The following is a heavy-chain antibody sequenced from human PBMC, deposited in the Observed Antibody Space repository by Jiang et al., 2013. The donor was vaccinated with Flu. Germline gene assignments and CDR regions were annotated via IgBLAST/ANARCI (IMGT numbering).Heavy chain of an antibody. D-gene: IGHD2-8*01. V-gene: IGHV6-1*01. Sequence: SQTLSLTCAISGDSVSSKSAAWNWIRQSPSRGLEWLGRTYYRSSWYSDYAVSVKGRITVKADTSRNQFSLQLNSVTPEDAALYYCAGAHPLNEEETHWYYDVWGRGTLVTVSS. CDR1: GDSVSSKSAA. CDR2: TYYRSSWYS. J-gene: IGHJ2*01. CDR3: AGAHPLNEEETHWYYDV.